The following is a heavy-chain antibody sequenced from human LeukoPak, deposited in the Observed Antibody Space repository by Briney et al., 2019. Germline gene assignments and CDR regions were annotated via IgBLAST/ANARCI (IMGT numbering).Heavy chain of an antibody. J-gene: IGHJ3*02. CDR2: ISWNSGSI. CDR1: GFTSDDYA. V-gene: IGHV3-9*02. D-gene: IGHD3-3*01. Sequence: PGRSLRLSCATSGFTSDDYAMYWVRQDPGKGLEWVSGISWNSGSIVYADSVKGRFTISRDNAKNSLYLQMNSLRVEDTALYYCARGNLDLRAFDIWGQGTMVTVSS. CDR3: ARGNLDLRAFDI.